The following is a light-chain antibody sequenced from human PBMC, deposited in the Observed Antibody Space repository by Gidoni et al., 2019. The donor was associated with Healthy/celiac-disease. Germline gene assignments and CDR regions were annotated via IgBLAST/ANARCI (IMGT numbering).Light chain of an antibody. CDR3: QQRSNWPPALT. Sequence: EIVLTPSPATLSLSPGERATLPCRASQSVSSYLAWYQQKPGQAPRLLIYFASNRATGIPARFRGSGSGTDFDLTISSLGPEDFEVYYCQQRSNWPPALTFGGGTKVEIK. J-gene: IGKJ4*01. CDR1: QSVSSY. V-gene: IGKV3-11*01. CDR2: FAS.